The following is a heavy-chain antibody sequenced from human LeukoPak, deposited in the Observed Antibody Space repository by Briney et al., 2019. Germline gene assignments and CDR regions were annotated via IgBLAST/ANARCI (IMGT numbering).Heavy chain of an antibody. J-gene: IGHJ4*02. CDR2: ISAYNGNT. Sequence: SVKVSCKASGYTFTSYGISWGCHAPGQGLEWMGWISAYNGNTNYAHKIQGRVSMTTDRSTSTAYVELGSLRPDDTAVYDCARDLDYYDSSGYPRGDYWGQGTLVTVSS. D-gene: IGHD3-22*01. V-gene: IGHV1-18*01. CDR1: GYTFTSYG. CDR3: ARDLDYYDSSGYPRGDY.